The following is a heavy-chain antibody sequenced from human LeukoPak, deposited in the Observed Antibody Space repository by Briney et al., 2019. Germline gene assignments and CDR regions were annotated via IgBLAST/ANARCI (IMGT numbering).Heavy chain of an antibody. Sequence: ASVKVSCKASGYTFTSYGISWVRQAPGQGNEWMGWISAYNGNTNYAQKLQGRVTMTTDTSTSTAYMELRSLRSDDTAVYYCARGRGPWTMVHPPKYWGQGTLVTVSS. D-gene: IGHD4/OR15-4a*01. CDR3: ARGRGPWTMVHPPKY. CDR2: ISAYNGNT. CDR1: GYTFTSYG. V-gene: IGHV1-18*01. J-gene: IGHJ4*02.